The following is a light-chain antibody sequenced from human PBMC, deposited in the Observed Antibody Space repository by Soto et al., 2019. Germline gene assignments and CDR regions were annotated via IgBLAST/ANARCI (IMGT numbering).Light chain of an antibody. J-gene: IGKJ1*01. V-gene: IGKV1-39*01. CDR1: QSISNY. CDR2: LAS. Sequence: DIQMTQSPSSLSASVGDRVTITCRASQSISNYLNWYQQRPGKAPKLLIYLASSLSSGVPSKFSGSGSGTDFTLTISVLQPEDFATYYCQQNYKTPLTFGQGTKVEIK. CDR3: QQNYKTPLT.